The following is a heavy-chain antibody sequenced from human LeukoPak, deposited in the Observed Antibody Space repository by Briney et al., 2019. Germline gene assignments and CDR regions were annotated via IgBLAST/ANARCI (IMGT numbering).Heavy chain of an antibody. CDR2: ISSSGTYI. V-gene: IGHV3-21*01. CDR1: GFTFSVYG. Sequence: GGSLRLSCAASGFTFSVYGMNWVRQAPGKGLEWVSSISSSGTYIYYADSVKGRFTISRDNAKNSLYLQMNSLRAEDTSAYYCAGGATDYDIWGRGTVVTVSS. D-gene: IGHD4-11*01. J-gene: IGHJ3*02. CDR3: AGGATDYDI.